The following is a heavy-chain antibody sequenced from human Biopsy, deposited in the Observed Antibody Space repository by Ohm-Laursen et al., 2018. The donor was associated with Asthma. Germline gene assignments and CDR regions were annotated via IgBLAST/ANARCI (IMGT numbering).Heavy chain of an antibody. J-gene: IGHJ6*02. CDR2: VFWSGST. V-gene: IGHV4-30-4*01. CDR3: ARVVSYGDIYFGIDV. D-gene: IGHD4-17*01. Sequence: PSETLSLTCRVSGGYTGSSDHHWAWIRQAPGKGLEWIGFVFWSGSTHYSRSLERRVSISIDTAINEFSMKLWSVTPADTAVYFCARVVSYGDIYFGIDVWGPGNTVVVS. CDR1: GGYTGSSDHH.